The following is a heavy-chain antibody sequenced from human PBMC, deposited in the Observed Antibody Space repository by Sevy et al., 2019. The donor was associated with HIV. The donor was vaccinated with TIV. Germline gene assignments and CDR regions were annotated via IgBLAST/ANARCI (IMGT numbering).Heavy chain of an antibody. V-gene: IGHV1-69*13. D-gene: IGHD4-4*01. CDR1: GGTFRSNA. Sequence: ASVKVSCKASGGTFRSNAFVWVRQAPGHGLEWMGWIIPMYATSHNPQNFQDRVTITADESTSTVYMELRSLRSEDTAVYYCARVPPTDQEDYYYFMAVWGKGTTVTVSS. J-gene: IGHJ6*03. CDR2: IIPMYATS. CDR3: ARVPPTDQEDYYYFMAV.